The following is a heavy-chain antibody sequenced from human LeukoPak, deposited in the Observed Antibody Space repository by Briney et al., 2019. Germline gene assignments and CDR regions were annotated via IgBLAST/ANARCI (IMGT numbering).Heavy chain of an antibody. CDR1: GFTFSNYA. J-gene: IGHJ4*02. V-gene: IGHV3-30-3*01. Sequence: PGGSLRLSCAASGFTFSNYAMSWVRQAPGKGLEWVAVISYDGSNKYYADSVKGRFTISRDNSKNTLYLQMNSLRAEDTAVYYCARAGITGTTGFDYWGQGTLVTVSS. D-gene: IGHD1-7*01. CDR2: ISYDGSNK. CDR3: ARAGITGTTGFDY.